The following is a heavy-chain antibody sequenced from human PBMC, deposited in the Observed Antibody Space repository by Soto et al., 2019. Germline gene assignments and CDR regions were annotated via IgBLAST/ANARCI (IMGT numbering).Heavy chain of an antibody. V-gene: IGHV3-30-3*01. J-gene: IGHJ6*02. CDR3: ARDCWSGYYGSGSHHGMDV. CDR1: GFTFSSNA. D-gene: IGHD3-3*01. Sequence: QVQLVESGGGVVQPGRSLRLSCAASGFTFSSNAMHWVRQAPDKGLDWVAVISYDGSNKYYADSVKGRFTISRDNAKNSLYRQMNSLRAEDTGVDYCARDCWSGYYGSGSHHGMDVWGQGTTVTVSS. CDR2: ISYDGSNK.